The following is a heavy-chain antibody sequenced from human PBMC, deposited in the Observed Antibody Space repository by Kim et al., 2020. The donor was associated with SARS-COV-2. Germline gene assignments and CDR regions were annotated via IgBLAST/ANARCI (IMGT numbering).Heavy chain of an antibody. Sequence: ASVKVSCKASGYTFTGYYMHWVRQAPGQGLEWMGQIDPNSGGTNYAQKFQGRVTMTGDTSISTAYMELSRLRSDDTAVYYCANAVALPYYGLDVWGQGTTVTVSS. D-gene: IGHD6-19*01. J-gene: IGHJ6*02. CDR3: ANAVALPYYGLDV. CDR1: GYTFTGYY. V-gene: IGHV1-2*06. CDR2: IDPNSGGT.